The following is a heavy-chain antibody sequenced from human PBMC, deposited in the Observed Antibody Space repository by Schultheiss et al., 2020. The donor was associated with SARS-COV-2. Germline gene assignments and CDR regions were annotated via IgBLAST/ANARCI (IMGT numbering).Heavy chain of an antibody. CDR3: ARGSSAVQGY. CDR2: IYHSGST. Sequence: SETLSLTCAVSGYSISSGYYWGWIRQPPGKGLEWIGSIYHSGSTNYNPSLKSRVTISVDTSKNQFSLKLSSVTAADTAVYYCARGSSAVQGYWGQGTMVTVSS. J-gene: IGHJ4*03. V-gene: IGHV4-38-2*01. CDR1: GYSISSGYY. D-gene: IGHD6-19*01.